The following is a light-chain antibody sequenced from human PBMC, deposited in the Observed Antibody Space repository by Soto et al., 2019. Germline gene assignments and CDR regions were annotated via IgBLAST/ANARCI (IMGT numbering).Light chain of an antibody. CDR1: QGIGNF. J-gene: IGKJ5*01. V-gene: IGKV1-27*01. Sequence: DIEMTQSPSSLSASLGDTVTITCRASQGIGNFLAWYQQKPGDVPKLLIYAASTVQSGGPSRFSGSGSGTDFTLTISSLQPEDVATYFCHRYNSVPLTFGQGTRLEIK. CDR2: AAS. CDR3: HRYNSVPLT.